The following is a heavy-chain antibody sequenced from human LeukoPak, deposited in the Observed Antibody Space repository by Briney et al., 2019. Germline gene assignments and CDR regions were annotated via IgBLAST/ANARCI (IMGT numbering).Heavy chain of an antibody. Sequence: GSLRLSCAASGFTFDDYAMHWVRQAPGKGLEWVSLISWDGGSTYYADSVKGRFTISRDNSKNSLYLQMNSLRAEDTALYYCAKDITGGGFDYWSQGTLVTVSS. CDR2: ISWDGGST. D-gene: IGHD3-10*01. CDR3: AKDITGGGFDY. CDR1: GFTFDDYA. J-gene: IGHJ4*02. V-gene: IGHV3-43D*03.